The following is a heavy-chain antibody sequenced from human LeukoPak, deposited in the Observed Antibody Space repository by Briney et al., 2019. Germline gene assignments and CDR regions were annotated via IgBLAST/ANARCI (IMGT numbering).Heavy chain of an antibody. J-gene: IGHJ4*02. V-gene: IGHV4-39*01. Sequence: SETLSLTCAVYGGSFSSYYWGWIRQPPGKGLEWIGSINYSGSTSYNPSLKSRVTISVDTSKNQFSLKLSSVTAADTAVYYCAKLGTAEFDSWGQGTLVTVSS. CDR3: AKLGTAEFDS. CDR2: INYSGST. CDR1: GGSFSSYY. D-gene: IGHD1-1*01.